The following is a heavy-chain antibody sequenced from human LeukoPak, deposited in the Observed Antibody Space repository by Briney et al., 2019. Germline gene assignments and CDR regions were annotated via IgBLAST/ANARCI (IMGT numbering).Heavy chain of an antibody. CDR3: ATYRQVLLPFES. CDR2: IFPSGGEI. D-gene: IGHD2-8*02. J-gene: IGHJ4*02. V-gene: IGHV3-23*01. Sequence: GRSLRLSCEASGFTFSTFAMIWVRQPPGKGLEWVSSIFPSGGEIHYADSVRGRFTISRDNSKSTLSLQMNSLRAEDTAIYYCATYRQVLLPFESWGQGTLVTVSS. CDR1: GFTFSTFA.